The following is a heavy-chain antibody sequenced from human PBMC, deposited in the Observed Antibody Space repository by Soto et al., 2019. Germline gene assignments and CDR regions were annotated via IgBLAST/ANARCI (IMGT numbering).Heavy chain of an antibody. CDR3: ASRGTYYFDY. D-gene: IGHD2-15*01. CDR2: VHSSGNT. CDR1: GDSINTFSYF. Sequence: SETLSLTCTASGDSINTFSYFWSWIRQHPQKGLEWIGYVHSSGNTYYNPSFKNRVTIAIDTSESKFSLNLGSVTAADTAVYYCASRGTYYFDYWGQGIRVTVSS. V-gene: IGHV4-31*03. J-gene: IGHJ4*02.